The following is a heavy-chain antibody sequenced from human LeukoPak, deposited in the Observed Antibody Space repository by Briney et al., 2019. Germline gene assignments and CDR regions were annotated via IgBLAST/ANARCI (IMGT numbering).Heavy chain of an antibody. J-gene: IGHJ4*02. Sequence: PGGSLRLSCAASGFTFSSYSMNWVRQAPGKGLEWVSYISSSSSTIYYADSVKGRFTISRDNAKNSLYLQVNSLRAEDTAVYYCARVKSQARAARPDYWGQGTLVTVSS. V-gene: IGHV3-48*01. CDR1: GFTFSSYS. CDR2: ISSSSSTI. D-gene: IGHD6-6*01. CDR3: ARVKSQARAARPDY.